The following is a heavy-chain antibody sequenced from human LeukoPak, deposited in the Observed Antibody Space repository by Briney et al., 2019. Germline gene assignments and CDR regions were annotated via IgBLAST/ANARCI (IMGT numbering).Heavy chain of an antibody. CDR3: ARGLNWNYDYYGVYYFDY. J-gene: IGHJ4*02. D-gene: IGHD1-7*01. V-gene: IGHV4-34*01. CDR1: GGSFSGYY. CDR2: INNSGST. Sequence: SETLSLTCAVYGGSFSGYYWSWIRQPPGKGLEWIGEINNSGSTNYNPSLKSRVTISVDTSKNQFSLKLSSVTAADTAVYYCARGLNWNYDYYGVYYFDYWGQGTLVTVSS.